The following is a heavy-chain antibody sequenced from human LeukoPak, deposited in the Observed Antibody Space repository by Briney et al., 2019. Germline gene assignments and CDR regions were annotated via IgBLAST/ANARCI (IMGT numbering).Heavy chain of an antibody. J-gene: IGHJ4*02. D-gene: IGHD3-10*01. CDR3: ALGWYYYGSGSPTDY. Sequence: PGGSLRLSCAASGFIINSYGMHWVRQAPGKGLEWVAFIRYDGSNKYYADSVKGRFTISRDNSKNTLYLQMNSLRAEDTAVYYCALGWYYYGSGSPTDYWGQGTLVTVSS. CDR2: IRYDGSNK. CDR1: GFIINSYG. V-gene: IGHV3-30*02.